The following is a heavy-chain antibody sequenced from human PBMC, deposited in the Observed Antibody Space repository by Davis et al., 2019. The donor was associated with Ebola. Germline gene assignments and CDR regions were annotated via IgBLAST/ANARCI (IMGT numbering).Heavy chain of an antibody. J-gene: IGHJ4*02. CDR2: IKEDGSEK. V-gene: IGHV3-7*01. CDR3: ANLEWVNPDY. D-gene: IGHD3-3*01. Sequence: PGGSLRLSCAASGFTFTKAWMNWVRQAPGQGLEWVASIKEDGSEKYHVHSVEGRFTISRDNAKNSLYLQMNSLRAEDTAVYYCANLEWVNPDYWGQGVLVTVSS. CDR1: GFTFTKAW.